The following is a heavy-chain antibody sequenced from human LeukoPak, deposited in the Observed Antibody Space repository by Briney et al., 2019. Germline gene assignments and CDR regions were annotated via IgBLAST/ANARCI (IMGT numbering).Heavy chain of an antibody. J-gene: IGHJ3*02. CDR1: GGTFSSYA. CDR2: IIPIFGTA. V-gene: IGHV1-69*05. CDR3: ARGRNSYGLAAFDI. Sequence: SVKVSCKASGGTFSSYAISWVRQAPGQGLECMGGIIPIFGTANYAQKFQGRVTITTDESTSTAYMELSSLRSEDTAVYYCARGRNSYGLAAFDIWGQGTMVTVSS. D-gene: IGHD5-18*01.